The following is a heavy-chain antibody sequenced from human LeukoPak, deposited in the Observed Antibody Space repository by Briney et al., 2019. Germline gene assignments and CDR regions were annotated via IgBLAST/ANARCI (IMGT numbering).Heavy chain of an antibody. CDR3: ARGTYYYGSGTHYYFDH. J-gene: IGHJ4*02. Sequence: RSETLSLTCAVSGGSISSGGYSWSWIRQPSGKGPEWIGYIYHSGSTYYNPSLKSRVTISVDRSKNQFSLKLSSVTAADTAVYYCARGTYYYGSGTHYYFDHWGQGTLVTVSS. V-gene: IGHV4-30-2*01. CDR2: IYHSGST. D-gene: IGHD3-10*01. CDR1: GGSISSGGYS.